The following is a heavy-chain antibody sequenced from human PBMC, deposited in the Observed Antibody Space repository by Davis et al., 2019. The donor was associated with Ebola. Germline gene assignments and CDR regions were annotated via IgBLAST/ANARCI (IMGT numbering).Heavy chain of an antibody. J-gene: IGHJ4*02. CDR2: IYASGST. CDR1: GGSISNYY. CDR3: ARLGIVATF. D-gene: IGHD5-12*01. V-gene: IGHV4-4*07. Sequence: PSETLSLTCSVSGGSISNYYWSWIRQPTDKGLEWIGRIYASGSTNYNPSLKSRVTMSVDTSKNQFSLKLSSVTAADTAVYYCARLGIVATFWGQGTLVTVSS.